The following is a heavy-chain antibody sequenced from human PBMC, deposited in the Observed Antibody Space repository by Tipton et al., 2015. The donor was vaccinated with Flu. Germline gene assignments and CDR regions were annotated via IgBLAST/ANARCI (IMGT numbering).Heavy chain of an antibody. CDR3: ARDGVSSSTSPYYYMDV. V-gene: IGHV4-61*01. D-gene: IGHD2-2*01. J-gene: IGHJ6*03. CDR1: GGSVSSGSYY. Sequence: LRLSCTVSGGSVSSGSYYWSWIRQPPGKGLEWIGYIYYSGSTNYNPSLKSRVTISVDTSKNQFSLKLSSVTAADTAVYYCARDGVSSSTSPYYYMDVWGKGTTVTVSS. CDR2: IYYSGST.